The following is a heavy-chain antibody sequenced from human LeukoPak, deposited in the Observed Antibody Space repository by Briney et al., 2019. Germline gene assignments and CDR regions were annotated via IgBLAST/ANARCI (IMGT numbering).Heavy chain of an antibody. D-gene: IGHD4-17*01. Sequence: SETLSLTCTVSGGSISNYYWSWIRQPPGKGLEWIGYIYYIGSTDYNPSLKSRVTISVDTSKNQFSLKLSSVTAADTAVYYCARERARYGDFAYWGQGTLVTVSS. CDR2: IYYIGST. J-gene: IGHJ4*02. CDR1: GGSISNYY. CDR3: ARERARYGDFAY. V-gene: IGHV4-59*01.